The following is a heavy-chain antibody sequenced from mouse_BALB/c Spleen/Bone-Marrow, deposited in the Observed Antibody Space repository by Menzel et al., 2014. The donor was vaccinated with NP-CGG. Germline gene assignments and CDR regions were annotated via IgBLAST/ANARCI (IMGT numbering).Heavy chain of an antibody. CDR2: IRLKSNNYAT. CDR1: GFSFSNYW. V-gene: IGHV6-6*02. CDR3: SRDYDDAMDY. J-gene: IGHJ4*01. D-gene: IGHD2-4*01. Sequence: EVKLMESGGGLVQPGGSMKLSCVASGFSFSNYWMNWVRQSPEKGLEWVAEIRLKSNNYATHYAESVKGRFSISRDDSKSSVYLQMNNLGAEDTGIYYCSRDYDDAMDYWGQGTSVTVSS.